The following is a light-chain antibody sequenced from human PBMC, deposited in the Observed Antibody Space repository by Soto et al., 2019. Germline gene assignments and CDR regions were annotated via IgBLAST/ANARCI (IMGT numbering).Light chain of an antibody. CDR2: DAS. Sequence: EIVLTQSPGTLSLSPGERATLSCRASQSVSNNYLAWYQQKPGQAPRLLIYDASTRATGIPARFSGSGSGTEFTLTISGLQSEDFAVYYCQQDHNWPPKTFGQGTKVDIK. CDR1: QSVSNN. J-gene: IGKJ1*01. V-gene: IGKV3D-15*01. CDR3: QQDHNWPPKT.